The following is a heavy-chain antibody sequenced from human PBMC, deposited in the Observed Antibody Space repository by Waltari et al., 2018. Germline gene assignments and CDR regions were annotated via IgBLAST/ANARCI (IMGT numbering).Heavy chain of an antibody. CDR2: FNYSGST. V-gene: IGHV4-39*07. CDR1: GGSISSSSYY. D-gene: IGHD6-19*01. CDR3: ASRIAVAGTGGAFDI. J-gene: IGHJ3*02. Sequence: QLQLQESGPGLVKPSETLSLTCTVSGGSISSSSYYRGWIRQPPGKGLEWIGSFNYSGSTYYNPALKSRVTISVDTSKNQFSLKLSSVTAADTAVYYCASRIAVAGTGGAFDIWGQGTMVTVSS.